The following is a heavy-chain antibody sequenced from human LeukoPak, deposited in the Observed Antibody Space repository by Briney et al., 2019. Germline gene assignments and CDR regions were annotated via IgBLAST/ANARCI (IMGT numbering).Heavy chain of an antibody. Sequence: GGSLTLSCAASGFTFSSYSMNWVRQAPGKGLEWVSSISSSSSYIYYADSVKGRFTISRDNAKNSLYLQMNSLRAEDTAVYYCARSSYTAMVPGGGDYWGQGTLVTVSS. CDR3: ARSSYTAMVPGGGDY. CDR2: ISSSSSYI. J-gene: IGHJ4*02. CDR1: GFTFSSYS. V-gene: IGHV3-21*01. D-gene: IGHD5-18*01.